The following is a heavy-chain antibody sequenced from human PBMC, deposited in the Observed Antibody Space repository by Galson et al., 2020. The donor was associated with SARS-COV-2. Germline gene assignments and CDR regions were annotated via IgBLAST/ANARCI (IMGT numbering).Heavy chain of an antibody. CDR3: ARAQLRTIFGVVTEALDDLDL. Sequence: TGGSLRLSCAASGFTFSTYSMNWVRQAPGKGLEWVSFISSSSSYIYYADSVKGRFTISRDNAKNSLYLQMNSLRAEDTAVYYCARAQLRTIFGVVTEALDDLDLWGQGTMVTVSS. CDR1: GFTFSTYS. V-gene: IGHV3-21*01. J-gene: IGHJ3*01. D-gene: IGHD3-3*01. CDR2: ISSSSSYI.